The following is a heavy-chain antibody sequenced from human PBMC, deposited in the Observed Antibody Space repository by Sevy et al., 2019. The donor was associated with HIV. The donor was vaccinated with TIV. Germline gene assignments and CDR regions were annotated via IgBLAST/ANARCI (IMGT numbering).Heavy chain of an antibody. CDR1: GFTFSDYD. J-gene: IGHJ4*02. CDR3: ARGAYNTGWLRVPWGRDF. Sequence: GGSLRLSCVGSGFTFSDYDMNWFRLAPGRGLEWVSGISTGAGSIFYADSVRGRFTISRDNAKDSLYLQMNNLRVEDTAVYYCARGAYNTGWLRVPWGRDFWGQGTLVTVS. CDR2: ISTGAGSI. D-gene: IGHD3-16*01. V-gene: IGHV3-11*04.